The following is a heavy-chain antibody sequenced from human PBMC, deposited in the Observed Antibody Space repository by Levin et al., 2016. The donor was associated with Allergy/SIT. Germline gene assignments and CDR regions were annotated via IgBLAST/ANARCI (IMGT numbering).Heavy chain of an antibody. D-gene: IGHD3-22*01. CDR3: AKDLIDYYDMFTYYYYYGMDV. CDR1: GFTFSSYA. V-gene: IGHV3-23*01. Sequence: GESLKISCAASGFTFSSYAMSWVRQAPGKGLEWVSAISGSGGSTYYADSVKGRFTISRDNSKNTLYLQMNSLRAEDTAVYYCAKDLIDYYDMFTYYYYYGMDVWGQGTTVTVSS. CDR2: ISGSGGST. J-gene: IGHJ6*02.